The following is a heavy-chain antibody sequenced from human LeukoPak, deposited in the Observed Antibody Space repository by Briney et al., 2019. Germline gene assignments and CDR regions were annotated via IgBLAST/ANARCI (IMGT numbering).Heavy chain of an antibody. Sequence: GGSLRLPCAASGFPFSSYWMHWVRQVPGKGLLWVSRINSDGSATIYADSVRGRFTISRDNAKNTLYLQMSGLRVEDTAVYHCASDSPYYGMDVWGQGTTVTVSS. CDR2: INSDGSAT. CDR1: GFPFSSYW. V-gene: IGHV3-74*01. J-gene: IGHJ6*02. CDR3: ASDSPYYGMDV.